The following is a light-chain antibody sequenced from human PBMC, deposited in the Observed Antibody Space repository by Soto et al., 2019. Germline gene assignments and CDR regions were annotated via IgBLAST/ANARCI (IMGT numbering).Light chain of an antibody. CDR2: DAS. Sequence: EFVLTQSPATLSLSPGDRATLSCRASQSVSGYLAWYQYNPGRAPRLLIYDASKRVTGVPARFSGSEFGTDLTLTISSLEPEDFAVYYCQQRADWPTFGPGTRVDL. CDR1: QSVSGY. V-gene: IGKV3-11*01. J-gene: IGKJ3*01. CDR3: QQRADWPT.